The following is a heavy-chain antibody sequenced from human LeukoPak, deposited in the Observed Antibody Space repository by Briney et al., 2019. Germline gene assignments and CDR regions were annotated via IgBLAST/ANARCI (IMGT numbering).Heavy chain of an antibody. V-gene: IGHV4-4*08. CDR3: ATSYDGKTAPYDL. J-gene: IGHJ5*02. CDR1: NNSISSYC. D-gene: IGHD4-23*01. Sequence: PSETLSLTCTVSNNSISSYCCSWVRQPPGKGLEWIGFMCPSGRTDYNPSLKSRVTMSLDTSKNQLSMELSFLTAADTAVYYCATSYDGKTAPYDLWGHGTLVTVPS. CDR2: MCPSGRT.